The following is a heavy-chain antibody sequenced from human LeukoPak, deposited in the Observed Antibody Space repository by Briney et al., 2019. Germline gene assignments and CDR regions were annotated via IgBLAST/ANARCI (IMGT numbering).Heavy chain of an antibody. J-gene: IGHJ5*01. V-gene: IGHV4-59*08. CDR2: IYNSGNT. D-gene: IGHD3-10*01. Sequence: SETLSLTCTVSGISFSNYYWSWIRQPPGKGLEWIGYIYNSGNTNNSPSLKSRVTISLDTSENQFSLRLSSVTAADTAVYYCARLGDFHGSGSYFDFWGQGTLVTVSS. CDR1: GISFSNYY. CDR3: ARLGDFHGSGSYFDF.